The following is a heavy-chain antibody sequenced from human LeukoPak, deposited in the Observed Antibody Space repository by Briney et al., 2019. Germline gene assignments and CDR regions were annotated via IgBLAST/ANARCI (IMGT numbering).Heavy chain of an antibody. D-gene: IGHD3-10*01. CDR3: ARTWFGESDDAFDI. Sequence: SQTLSLTCSVSGGSISSGDCYWNWIRRPPGKGLEWIGYIYPGGSTYYNPSLKSRVTMSLDTSKNQLSLRLSSVTAADTAVYYCARTWFGESDDAFDIWGQGTLVTVSS. CDR2: IYPGGST. CDR1: GGSISSGDCY. J-gene: IGHJ3*02. V-gene: IGHV4-30-4*01.